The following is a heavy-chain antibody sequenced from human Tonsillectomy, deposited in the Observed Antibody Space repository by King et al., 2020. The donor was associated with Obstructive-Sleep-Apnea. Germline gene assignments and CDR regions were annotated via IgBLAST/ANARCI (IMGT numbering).Heavy chain of an antibody. CDR2: ISSSGNTI. CDR1: GFTLSDYY. V-gene: IGHV3-11*01. J-gene: IGHJ4*02. D-gene: IGHD6-19*01. CDR3: ARAGPYASGWDFDS. Sequence: QVQLVESGGGLVRPGGSLRLSCAASGFTLSDYYMSWIRQVPGKGLEWISYISSSGNTIYHADSVKGRFTISRDNAKNSLYLQMNSLRAEDTAVYYCARAGPYASGWDFDSWGQGTLVTVSS.